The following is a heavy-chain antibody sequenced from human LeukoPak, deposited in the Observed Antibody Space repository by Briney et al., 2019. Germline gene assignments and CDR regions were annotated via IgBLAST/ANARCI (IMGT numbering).Heavy chain of an antibody. CDR2: WYYVTNQ. D-gene: IGHD3-22*01. Sequence: WYYVTNQYYAHSVTCRFTISRDNSTNTLYLPMNSLRAEDTAVYYCPRAFDSSGYYQGHFDYWGQGTLVTVSS. J-gene: IGHJ4*02. CDR3: PRAFDSSGYYQGHFDY. V-gene: IGHV3-33*01.